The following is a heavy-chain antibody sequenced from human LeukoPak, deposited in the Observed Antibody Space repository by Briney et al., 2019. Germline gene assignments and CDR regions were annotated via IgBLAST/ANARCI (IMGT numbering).Heavy chain of an antibody. Sequence: VASVKVSCKASGYTFTSYYMHWVRQAPGQGLEWMGIINPSGGSTSYAQKFQGRVTMTRDTSTSTVYMELSSLRSEDTAVYYCARPEAITGTTLGQSFDYWGQGTLVTVSS. CDR3: ARPEAITGTTLGQSFDY. J-gene: IGHJ4*02. CDR2: INPSGGST. V-gene: IGHV1-46*01. D-gene: IGHD1-20*01. CDR1: GYTFTSYY.